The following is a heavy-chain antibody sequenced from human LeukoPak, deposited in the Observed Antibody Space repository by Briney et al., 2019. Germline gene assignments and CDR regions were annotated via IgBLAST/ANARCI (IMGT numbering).Heavy chain of an antibody. J-gene: IGHJ4*02. D-gene: IGHD3-22*01. Sequence: GGSLRLSCAGSGFTFSSYAMTWVRQAPGTGLEWVAVISYDGSNKYYADSVKGRFTISRDNSKNTLYLQMNSLRAEDTAVYYCARDTHITMIVVVTIFDYWGQGTLVTVSS. CDR3: ARDTHITMIVVVTIFDY. V-gene: IGHV3-30-3*01. CDR1: GFTFSSYA. CDR2: ISYDGSNK.